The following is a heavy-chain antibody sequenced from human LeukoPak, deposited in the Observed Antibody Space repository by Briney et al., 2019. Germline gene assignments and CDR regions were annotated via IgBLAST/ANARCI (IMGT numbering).Heavy chain of an antibody. D-gene: IGHD3-16*02. CDR3: ARTTYDYVWGSYRYTGFDY. V-gene: IGHV3-53*01. J-gene: IGHJ4*02. CDR2: IYSGGST. Sequence: GGSLRLSCAASGFTVSSNYMSWVRQAPGKGLEWVSVIYSGGSTYYADSVKGRFTISRDNSKNTLYLQMNSLRAEDTAMYYCARTTYDYVWGSYRYTGFDYWGQGTLDTVSS. CDR1: GFTVSSNY.